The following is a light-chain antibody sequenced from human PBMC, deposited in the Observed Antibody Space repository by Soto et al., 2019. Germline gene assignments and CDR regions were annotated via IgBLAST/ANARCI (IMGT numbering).Light chain of an antibody. J-gene: IGKJ1*01. CDR1: QSISSSY. CDR2: ATS. V-gene: IGKV3-20*01. Sequence: EIVLTQSPGTQSLSPGERATLSCRTSQSISSSYLAWSQQKPGQAPRLLISATSSRATGVPDRFSGSGSGTDFTLTISRLEPEDSAVYYCHQYVTSPPAWAFGQGTKVEIK. CDR3: HQYVTSPPAWA.